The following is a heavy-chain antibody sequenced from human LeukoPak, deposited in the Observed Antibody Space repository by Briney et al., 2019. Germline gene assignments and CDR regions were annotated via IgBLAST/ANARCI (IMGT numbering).Heavy chain of an antibody. V-gene: IGHV4-59*11. J-gene: IGHJ4*02. CDR3: ARDKSRYCGGDCLDY. CDR2: IYYSGST. Sequence: SETLTLTCTVSGGSISSHYWSWIRQPPGKGLEWIGYIYYSGSTNYNPSLKSRVTISVDTSKNQFSLNLSSVTAADTAVYYCARDKSRYCGGDCLDYWGQGTLVTVSS. CDR1: GGSISSHY. D-gene: IGHD2-21*02.